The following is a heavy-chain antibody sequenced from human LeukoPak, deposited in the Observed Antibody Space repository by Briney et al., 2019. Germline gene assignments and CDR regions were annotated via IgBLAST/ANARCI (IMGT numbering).Heavy chain of an antibody. CDR3: ARGGLCRGRSGGSCYSGDWFDP. V-gene: IGHV4-39*07. J-gene: IGHJ5*02. D-gene: IGHD2-15*01. CDR1: SASITSSPYF. CDR2: ISYSGST. Sequence: SETLSLTCTVSSASITSSPYFWGWIRQSPGKGLEWIGSISYSGSTYYNPSLKSRVTISVDTSKNQFSLKLSSVTAADTAVYYCARGGLCRGRSGGSCYSGDWFDPWGQGTLVTVSS.